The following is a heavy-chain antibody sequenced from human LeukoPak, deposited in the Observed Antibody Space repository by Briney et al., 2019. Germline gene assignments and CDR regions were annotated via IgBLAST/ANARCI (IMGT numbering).Heavy chain of an antibody. J-gene: IGHJ3*02. Sequence: GESLKISCKASGYSFTSSWIGGVGQMPGRGLEGMGIFYPGDSDTRYSPSFQGQVTISADKSISTAYLQWSSLKASDTAMYYCARDYGGSPFALSDAFDIWGQGTMVTVSS. D-gene: IGHD4-23*01. CDR3: ARDYGGSPFALSDAFDI. V-gene: IGHV5-51*01. CDR2: FYPGDSDT. CDR1: GYSFTSSW.